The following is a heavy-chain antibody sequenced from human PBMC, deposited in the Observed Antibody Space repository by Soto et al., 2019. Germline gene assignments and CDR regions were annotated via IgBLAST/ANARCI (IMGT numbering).Heavy chain of an antibody. CDR3: ARLIGNSWLDS. Sequence: PSXTLSLTCAISGDCVSTYSDTWDWIRQSPSRGLEWLGRTYYRSKWYNDYAASVKGRITITPDTSNNHLSLQLNSVTPDDTAVYYCARLIGNSWLDSWGQGTLVTSPQ. D-gene: IGHD2-8*01. CDR1: GDCVSTYSDT. V-gene: IGHV6-1*01. CDR2: TYYRSKWYN. J-gene: IGHJ5*01.